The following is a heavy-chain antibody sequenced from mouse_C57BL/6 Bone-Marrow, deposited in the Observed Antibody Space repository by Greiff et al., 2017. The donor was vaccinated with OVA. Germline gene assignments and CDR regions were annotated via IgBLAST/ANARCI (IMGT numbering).Heavy chain of an antibody. CDR2: IRRKSNNNAS. J-gene: IGHJ3*01. CDR1: GFSFNTYA. Sequence: DVKLVESGGGLVQPKGSLKLSCAASGFSFNTYAMNWVRQAPGQGLEWVARIRRKSNNNASYYAVSVKDRFTISKDDSESMLYLQMNNLKTEDTARYYCVRNDYALFAYWGQGTLVTVSA. CDR3: VRNDYALFAY. V-gene: IGHV10-1*01. D-gene: IGHD2-4*01.